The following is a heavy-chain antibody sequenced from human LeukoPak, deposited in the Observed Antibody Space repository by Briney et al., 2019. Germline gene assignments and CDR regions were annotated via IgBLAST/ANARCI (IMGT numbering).Heavy chain of an antibody. D-gene: IGHD4-17*01. Sequence: ASVKVSCKASGGTFSTYAISWVRQAPGQGLEWMGWISAYDGNTNYAQKLQGRVTMTTDTSTSTAYMELRSLRSDDTAVYYCARGLNYGDYSLRYFDLWGRGTLVTVSS. J-gene: IGHJ2*01. CDR1: GGTFSTYA. CDR3: ARGLNYGDYSLRYFDL. V-gene: IGHV1-18*01. CDR2: ISAYDGNT.